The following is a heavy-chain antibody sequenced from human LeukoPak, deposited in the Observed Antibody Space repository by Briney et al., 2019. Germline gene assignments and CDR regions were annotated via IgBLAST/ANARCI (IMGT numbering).Heavy chain of an antibody. J-gene: IGHJ4*02. D-gene: IGHD3-22*01. CDR2: IYYSGST. V-gene: IGHV4-39*07. CDR1: GGSISSSSYY. Sequence: PSETLSLTCTVSGGSISSSSYYWGWIRQPPGKGLEWIGTIYYSGSTYYNPSLKSRVTISVDTSKNQFSLKLSSVTAADTAVYYCARGITTTIIELMSFDYWGQGTLVTVSS. CDR3: ARGITTTIIELMSFDY.